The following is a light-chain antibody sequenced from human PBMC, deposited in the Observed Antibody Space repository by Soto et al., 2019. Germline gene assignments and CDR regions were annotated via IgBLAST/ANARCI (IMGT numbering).Light chain of an antibody. V-gene: IGLV1-44*01. CDR3: AAWDESLIGYV. J-gene: IGLJ1*01. Sequence: QSVLTQTPSASGTPGQRVTISCSGGSSNIGSNNVNWYQQLPGTDPKLLIYNTSQRPSGVHDRFSGSKSGTSASLAISGLQSEDEADDYCAAWDESLIGYVFATGSTLTVL. CDR2: NTS. CDR1: SSNIGSNN.